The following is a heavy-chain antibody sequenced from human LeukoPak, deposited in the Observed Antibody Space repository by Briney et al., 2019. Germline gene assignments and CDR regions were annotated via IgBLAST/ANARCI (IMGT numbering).Heavy chain of an antibody. D-gene: IGHD3-10*01. CDR2: IYPGDSET. CDR1: GYSFTSYW. V-gene: IGHV5-51*01. J-gene: IGHJ4*02. Sequence: GESLKISCEGSGYSFTSYWIGWVRQKPGKSLEWMGIIYPGDSETRYSPSFQGQVTISADKSISTAYLQWSSLKASDIAMYYCAREAYGSGSPLDYWGQGTLVTVSS. CDR3: AREAYGSGSPLDY.